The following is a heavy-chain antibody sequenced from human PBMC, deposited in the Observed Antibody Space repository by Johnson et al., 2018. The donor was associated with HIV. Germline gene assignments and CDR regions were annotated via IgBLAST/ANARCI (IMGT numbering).Heavy chain of an antibody. Sequence: EVQLVESGGGVVRPGGSLRLSCAASGFTFDDYGMNWIRQAPGKGLEWVSGINWNGGSTGYADSVKGRFTISRDNSKNTLSLHMNSLRAEDTAVFYCARTPRPYYYDSSGLNDAFDIWGQGTMVTVSS. CDR1: GFTFDDYG. D-gene: IGHD3-22*01. CDR2: INWNGGST. J-gene: IGHJ3*02. CDR3: ARTPRPYYYDSSGLNDAFDI. V-gene: IGHV3-20*04.